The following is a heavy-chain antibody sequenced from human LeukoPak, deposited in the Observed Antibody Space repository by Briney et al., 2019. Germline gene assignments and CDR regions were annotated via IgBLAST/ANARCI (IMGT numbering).Heavy chain of an antibody. J-gene: IGHJ4*02. CDR1: GYTFTGYY. V-gene: IGHV1-2*02. D-gene: IGHD4-23*01. Sequence: ASVKVSCKASGYTFTGYYMHWVRQAPGQGLEWMGWINPKSGGTNYAQKFQGRVTMTRDTSISTAYMELSRLRPDDTAVYYCAREEGDYGGNLGYYWGQGTLVTVSS. CDR2: INPKSGGT. CDR3: AREEGDYGGNLGYY.